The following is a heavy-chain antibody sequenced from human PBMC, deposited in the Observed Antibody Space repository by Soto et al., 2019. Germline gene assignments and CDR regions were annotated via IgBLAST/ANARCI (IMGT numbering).Heavy chain of an antibody. V-gene: IGHV3-7*01. CDR2: IKQDGSEK. CDR3: AITPGEWFGEFGPDTTYYYYGMDV. Sequence: EVQLVESGGGLVQPGGSLRLSCAASGFTFSSYWMSWVRQAPGKGLEWVANIKQDGSEKYYVDSVKGRFTISRDNAKNSLYLQMNSLRAEDTAVYYCAITPGEWFGEFGPDTTYYYYGMDVWGQGTTVTVSS. J-gene: IGHJ6*02. CDR1: GFTFSSYW. D-gene: IGHD3-10*01.